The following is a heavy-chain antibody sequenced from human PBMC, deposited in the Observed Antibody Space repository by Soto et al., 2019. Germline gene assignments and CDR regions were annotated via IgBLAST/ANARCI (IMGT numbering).Heavy chain of an antibody. CDR1: GFTFSSFV. J-gene: IGHJ4*02. CDR2: LSYDGSNK. D-gene: IGHD6-13*01. CDR3: AKDHDLAAAGYYFDY. V-gene: IGHV3-30-3*01. Sequence: GGSLRLSCAASGFTFSSFVMHWVRQAPGKGLEWVAALSYDGSNKYYADSVKGRFTISRDNSKNTLYLQMNSLRAEDTAVYYCAKDHDLAAAGYYFDYWGQGTLVTVSS.